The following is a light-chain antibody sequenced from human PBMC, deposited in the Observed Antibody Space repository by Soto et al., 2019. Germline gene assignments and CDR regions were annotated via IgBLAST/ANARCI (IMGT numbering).Light chain of an antibody. V-gene: IGKV3-15*01. CDR1: QSVSSN. J-gene: IGKJ4*01. Sequence: DIVLTQSPATLSVSPGERATLSCRASQSVSSNLAWYQHKPGHAPRLLIFAASTRAIGIPARFSGSGSGTEFTLVISSLQSEDFAVYYCLHYNNWPSLTFGGGTKVDIK. CDR3: LHYNNWPSLT. CDR2: AAS.